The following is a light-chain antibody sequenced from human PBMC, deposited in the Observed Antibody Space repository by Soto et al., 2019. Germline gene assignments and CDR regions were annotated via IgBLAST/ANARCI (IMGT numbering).Light chain of an antibody. V-gene: IGKV1-39*01. CDR1: QSVFNH. CDR3: HQSSSTPLT. J-gene: IGKJ4*01. CDR2: DAS. Sequence: DVQMTQSPSSLSASVGDSVTITCRASQSVFNHLSWFQQRPGKGPKLLIYDASSLHAGVPSRFSGSGYATDFTLTISTVQPEDSAIYYCHQSSSTPLTFGGGTRVELK.